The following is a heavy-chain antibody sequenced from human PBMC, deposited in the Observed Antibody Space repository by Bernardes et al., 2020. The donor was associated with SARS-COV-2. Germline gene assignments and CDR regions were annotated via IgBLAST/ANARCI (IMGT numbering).Heavy chain of an antibody. CDR1: GYTFPGYY. CDR2: TNPNSGDT. V-gene: IGHV1-2*06. J-gene: IGHJ4*02. Sequence: ASVKVSCKASGYTFPGYYMRWVRQAPGQGLEWMGRTNPNSGDTNYAQKFQGRVTMTRDTSISTAYMELSRLRSDDTAVYYCARAPIGDVDSWGQGTLVTVSS. CDR3: ARAPIGDVDS. D-gene: IGHD3-3*01.